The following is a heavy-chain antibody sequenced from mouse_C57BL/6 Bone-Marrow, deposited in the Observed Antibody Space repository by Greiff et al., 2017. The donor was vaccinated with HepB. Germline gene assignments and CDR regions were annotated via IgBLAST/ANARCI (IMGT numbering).Heavy chain of an antibody. Sequence: QVQLQQSGAELARPGASVKLSCKASGYTFTSYGISWVKQRTGQGLEWIGEIYPRSGNTYYNEKFKGKATLTADKSSSTAYMELRSLTSEDSAVYFCARCALIYYYGYFDYWGQGTTLTVSS. CDR3: ARCALIYYYGYFDY. CDR1: GYTFTSYG. J-gene: IGHJ2*01. V-gene: IGHV1-81*01. CDR2: IYPRSGNT. D-gene: IGHD1-1*01.